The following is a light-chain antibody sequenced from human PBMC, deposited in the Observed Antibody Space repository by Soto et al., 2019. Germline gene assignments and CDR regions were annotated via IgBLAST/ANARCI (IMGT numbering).Light chain of an antibody. V-gene: IGKV1-12*01. CDR3: QQANSFPIT. CDR1: QGISSR. CDR2: AAS. J-gene: IGKJ5*01. Sequence: DIQMTQSPSSVSASVGDTVTITCRASQGISSRLAWYQQKPGKAPELLTHAASSLQSGVPSRFSGSASGTDFSLTISSLQPEDFATYYCQQANSFPITFGQGTRLEIK.